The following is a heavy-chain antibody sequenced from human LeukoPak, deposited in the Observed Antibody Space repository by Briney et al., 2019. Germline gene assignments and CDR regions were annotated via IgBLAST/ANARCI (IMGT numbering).Heavy chain of an antibody. V-gene: IGHV3-30-3*01. J-gene: IGHJ4*02. CDR3: ASSRGYSGYDPIDY. Sequence: GRSLRLSCAASGFTFSSYAMHWVRQAPGKGLEWVAVISHDGSNKYYADSVKGRFTISRDNSKNTLYLQMNSLRAEDTAVYYCASSRGYSGYDPIDYWGQGTLVTVSS. CDR2: ISHDGSNK. CDR1: GFTFSSYA. D-gene: IGHD5-12*01.